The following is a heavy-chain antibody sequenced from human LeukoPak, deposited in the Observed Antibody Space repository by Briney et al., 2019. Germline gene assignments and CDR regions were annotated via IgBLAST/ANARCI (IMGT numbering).Heavy chain of an antibody. CDR2: FDPEDGET. CDR1: GYTPTELS. Sequence: ASVNVSCKVSGYTPTELSMHWARQAPGKGLEWMGGFDPEDGETIYAQRFQGRVTMTEDTSTDTAYMELSSLRSEDTAVYYCATHVLLWSNYFFYWGQGALVTVSS. CDR3: ATHVLLWSNYFFY. J-gene: IGHJ4*02. D-gene: IGHD3-10*01. V-gene: IGHV1-24*01.